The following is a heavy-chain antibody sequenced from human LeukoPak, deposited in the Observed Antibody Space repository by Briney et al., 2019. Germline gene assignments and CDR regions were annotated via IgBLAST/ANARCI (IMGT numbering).Heavy chain of an antibody. J-gene: IGHJ4*02. Sequence: GGSLRLSCVASGFTFSNTWMAWVRQAPGKGLEWVANINQDGSTRQYADSVRGRLTISRDNAKNSLYLEMNSLRAEDTGLYHCARDMKGNLDYWGQGTLVTVSS. D-gene: IGHD3-16*01. CDR1: GFTFSNTW. CDR2: INQDGSTR. V-gene: IGHV3-7*01. CDR3: ARDMKGNLDY.